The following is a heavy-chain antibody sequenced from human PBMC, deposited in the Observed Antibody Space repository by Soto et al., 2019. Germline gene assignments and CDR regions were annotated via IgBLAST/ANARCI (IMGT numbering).Heavy chain of an antibody. V-gene: IGHV1-69*13. D-gene: IGHD5-18*01. CDR3: ARGLQHSYGIRFDY. J-gene: IGHJ4*02. CDR1: GGTFSSYA. Sequence: GASVKVSCKASGGTFSSYAISWVRQAPGQGLEWMGGIIPIFGTANYAQKFQGRVTITADESTSTAYMELSSLRSEDTAVYYCARGLQHSYGIRFDYWGQGTLVTVSS. CDR2: IIPIFGTA.